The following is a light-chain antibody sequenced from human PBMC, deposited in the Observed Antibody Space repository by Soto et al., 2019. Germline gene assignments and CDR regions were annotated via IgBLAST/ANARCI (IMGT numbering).Light chain of an antibody. J-gene: IGKJ4*01. V-gene: IGKV3-11*01. CDR3: QQRSNWPST. Sequence: EIVLTQSPATLSLSPGDRATLSCRASQSVSSYLAWYQQKPGQAPRLLIYDASNSATGIPARFSGSGSGTDFTLTITSLEPEDVAVYYCQQRSNWPSTFGGGTKVEIK. CDR2: DAS. CDR1: QSVSSY.